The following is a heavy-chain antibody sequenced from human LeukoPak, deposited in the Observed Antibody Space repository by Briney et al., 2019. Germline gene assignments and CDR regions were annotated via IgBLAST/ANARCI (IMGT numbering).Heavy chain of an antibody. V-gene: IGHV3-23*01. CDR2: ISGSGGST. CDR1: GFTFSSYA. D-gene: IGHD3-22*01. Sequence: HPGGSLRLSCAASGFTFSSYAVSWVRQAPGKGLEWVSAISGSGGSTYYADSVKGRFTISRDNSKNTLYLQMNSLRAEDTAVYYCAKEIPIYYDSSGYYSRPFDYWGQGTLVTVSS. CDR3: AKEIPIYYDSSGYYSRPFDY. J-gene: IGHJ4*02.